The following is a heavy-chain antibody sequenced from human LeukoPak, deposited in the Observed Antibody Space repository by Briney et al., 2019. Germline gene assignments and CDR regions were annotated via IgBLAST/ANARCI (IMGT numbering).Heavy chain of an antibody. V-gene: IGHV4-38-2*01. CDR1: GFTFSSYS. J-gene: IGHJ4*02. Sequence: PGGSLRLSCAASGFTFSSYSMNWVRQPPGKGLEWIGSIYHSGSTYYNPSLKSRVTISVDTSKNQFSLKLSSVTAADTAVYYCARRDDYSSLGFDYWGQGTLVTVSS. CDR3: ARRDDYSSLGFDY. CDR2: IYHSGST. D-gene: IGHD4-11*01.